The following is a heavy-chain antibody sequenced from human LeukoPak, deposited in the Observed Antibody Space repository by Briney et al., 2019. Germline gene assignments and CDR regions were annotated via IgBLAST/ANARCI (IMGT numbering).Heavy chain of an antibody. D-gene: IGHD3-10*01. CDR3: ARVRKVTMVRDDAFDI. V-gene: IGHV1-69*13. Sequence: SVKVSCKASGYTFTSYDISWVRQAPGQGLEWMGGIIPIFGTANYAQKFQGRVTITADESTSTAYMELSSLRSEDTAVYYCARVRKVTMVRDDAFDIWGQGTMVTVSS. CDR1: GYTFTSYD. J-gene: IGHJ3*02. CDR2: IIPIFGTA.